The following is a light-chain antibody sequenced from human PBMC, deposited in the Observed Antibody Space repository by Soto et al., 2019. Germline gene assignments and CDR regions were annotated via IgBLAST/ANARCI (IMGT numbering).Light chain of an antibody. J-gene: IGKJ2*01. Sequence: EIVMTHSPATLSVSPGERATLSCRASQSVSNNLAWYQQKPGQAPRLLIYGASTRATAIPARFSSSGSGTEFTLTISSLQSEDFAVYFCQQYDNWPYTFGQGTKVDIK. CDR2: GAS. V-gene: IGKV3-15*01. CDR1: QSVSNN. CDR3: QQYDNWPYT.